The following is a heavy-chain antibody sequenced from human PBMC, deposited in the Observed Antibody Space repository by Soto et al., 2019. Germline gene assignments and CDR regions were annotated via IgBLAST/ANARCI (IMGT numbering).Heavy chain of an antibody. CDR3: GKDISAGRMDV. D-gene: IGHD6-13*01. V-gene: IGHV3-9*01. J-gene: IGHJ6*03. CDR2: IYWNSDRI. CDR1: GLTVQDYA. Sequence: EVQLVESGGGLVQPGGSLRLSCTGSGLTVQDYAMHWVRQAPGKGLEWVSGIYWNSDRIDYADSVRGRFTVSRDNARNSLYLQMNSLTTEDTAYYYCGKDISAGRMDVWGRGIMVTVSS.